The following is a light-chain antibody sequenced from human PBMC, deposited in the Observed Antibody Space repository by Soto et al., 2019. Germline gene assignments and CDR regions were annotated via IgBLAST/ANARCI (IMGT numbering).Light chain of an antibody. Sequence: QSVLTQPPSASGTPGQRVTISCSGSNSTIGSNTVPWYQQLPGTAPILLIYSNNQRSSGVPDRFSGSRSGTSGSLAISGLQSEDEADYYCATWDDRLNGYVFGSGTKLTVL. J-gene: IGLJ1*01. CDR1: NSTIGSNT. CDR3: ATWDDRLNGYV. V-gene: IGLV1-44*01. CDR2: SNN.